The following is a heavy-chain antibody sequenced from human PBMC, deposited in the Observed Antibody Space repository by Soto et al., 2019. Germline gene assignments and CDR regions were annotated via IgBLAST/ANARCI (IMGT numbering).Heavy chain of an antibody. V-gene: IGHV3-72*01. J-gene: IGHJ4*02. D-gene: IGHD2-15*01. CDR1: GFTLSDYY. CDR2: SRDKAQGYST. CDR3: ARLPPPSCSGGSCSPY. Sequence: PGGSLRLSCAGSGFTLSDYYIDWVRQAPGKGLEWVGRSRDKAQGYSTAYAASVKGRFTTSRDESKNSVYLQMNSLRVEDTALYYCARLPPPSCSGGSCSPYWGQGTLVTVS.